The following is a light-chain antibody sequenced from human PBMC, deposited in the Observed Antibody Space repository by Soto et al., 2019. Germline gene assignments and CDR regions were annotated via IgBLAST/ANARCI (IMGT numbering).Light chain of an antibody. CDR2: AAS. V-gene: IGKV1-33*01. J-gene: IGKJ3*01. CDR3: QQYDNFPFT. CDR1: QDITNY. Sequence: DIQMTQSPSSLSASVGDRVTITCQASQDITNYLNWYQHKPGKAPKLLIYAASNLETGVPSRFSGGGSGTYFTFTISSLQPEDIATYYCQQYDNFPFTFGPGTKVDFK.